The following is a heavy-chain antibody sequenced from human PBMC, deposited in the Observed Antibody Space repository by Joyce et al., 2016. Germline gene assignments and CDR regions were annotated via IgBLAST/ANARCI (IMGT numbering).Heavy chain of an antibody. Sequence: QLQLQESGPGLVKPAETLSLTCAVSGVSISSSSYYWGWIRQSLGKRLEWIGSLYHTVSTSYNPSLKSRVTMSTDMSKKQLFLKLNSVTAADTAVYYCARVGSYWEPYYFDHWGQGTLVTVSS. CDR1: GVSISSSSYY. CDR3: ARVGSYWEPYYFDH. CDR2: LYHTVST. D-gene: IGHD1-26*01. V-gene: IGHV4-39*07. J-gene: IGHJ4*02.